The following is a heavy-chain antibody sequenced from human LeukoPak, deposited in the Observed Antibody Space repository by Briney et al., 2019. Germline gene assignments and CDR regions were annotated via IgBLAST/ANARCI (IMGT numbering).Heavy chain of an antibody. CDR2: IKHDGSEI. D-gene: IGHD1-26*01. J-gene: IGHJ4*02. CDR3: ARLKWDLRQS. Sequence: GGSLRLSCAASGFSFSTYWMSWVRQAPGRGLEWVANIKHDGSEIDYVDSVKGRFTISRDNTKNSLYLPMNSLRGEDTAVYYCARLKWDLRQSWGQGTLVTVSS. V-gene: IGHV3-7*01. CDR1: GFSFSTYW.